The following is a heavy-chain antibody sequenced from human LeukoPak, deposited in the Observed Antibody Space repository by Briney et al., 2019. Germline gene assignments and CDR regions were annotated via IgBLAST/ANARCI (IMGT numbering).Heavy chain of an antibody. V-gene: IGHV4-34*01. D-gene: IGHD2-2*01. Sequence: PSETLSLTCAVYGGSFSGYYRSWIRQPPGKGLEWIGEINHSGSTNYNPSLKSRVTISVDTSKNQFSLKLSSVTAADTAVYYCASLGVPAAPFDYWGQGTLVTVSS. CDR2: INHSGST. J-gene: IGHJ4*02. CDR3: ASLGVPAAPFDY. CDR1: GGSFSGYY.